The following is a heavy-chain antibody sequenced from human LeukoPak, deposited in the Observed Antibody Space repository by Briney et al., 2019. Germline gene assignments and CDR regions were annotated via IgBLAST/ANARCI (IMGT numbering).Heavy chain of an antibody. D-gene: IGHD1-1*01. CDR2: INPSGGST. Sequence: ASVKVSCKASGYTFSSCYMHWVRQAPGQGLEWMGIINPSGGSTTYAQKFQGRVTMTRDTSTSTVYMELSSLRSEDTGVYYCARDGSFYFDYWGQGTLVTVSS. CDR3: ARDGSFYFDY. J-gene: IGHJ4*02. CDR1: GYTFSSCY. V-gene: IGHV1-46*01.